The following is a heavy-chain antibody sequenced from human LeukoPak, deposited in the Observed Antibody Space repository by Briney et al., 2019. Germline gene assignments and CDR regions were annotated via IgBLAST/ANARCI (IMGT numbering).Heavy chain of an antibody. CDR1: GGTFSSYA. CDR2: ITPMFGTE. CDR3: ARVTDSSGYYWTPGGD. V-gene: IGHV1-69*06. Sequence: PVASVKVSCKASGGTFSSYAISWVRQAPGQGLEWMGGITPMFGTENYAQKFQGRVTITADKSTSTAYMELSSLRSEDTAVYYCARVTDSSGYYWTPGGDWGQGTLVTVSS. D-gene: IGHD3-22*01. J-gene: IGHJ4*02.